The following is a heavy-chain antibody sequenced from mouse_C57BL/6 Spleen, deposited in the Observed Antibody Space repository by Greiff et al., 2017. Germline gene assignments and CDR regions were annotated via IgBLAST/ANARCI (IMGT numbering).Heavy chain of an antibody. CDR1: GYTFTSYW. CDR3: ARGDYEGAWLAY. Sequence: QVQLKQSGAELVKPGASVKLSCKASGYTFTSYWMHWVKQRPGQGLEWIGYINPSSGYTKYNQKFKDKATLTADKSSSTANMQLSSLTYEDSADYYCARGDYEGAWLAYWGQGTLVTVSA. CDR2: INPSSGYT. V-gene: IGHV1-7*01. J-gene: IGHJ3*01. D-gene: IGHD2-4*01.